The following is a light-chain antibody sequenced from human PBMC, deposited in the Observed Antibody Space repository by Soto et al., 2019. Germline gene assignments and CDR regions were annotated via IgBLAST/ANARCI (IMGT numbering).Light chain of an antibody. CDR3: QRRSDWPPFT. CDR1: QSVGSY. CDR2: DSS. Sequence: EIVLTQSPATLSLSPGERATLSCRASQSVGSYLAWYQQKPGQAPRLLIYDSSNRATGIPARFSGSGSGTDFTLTIGSLEPEDFAVYYCQRRSDWPPFTFGPGTKLEIK. J-gene: IGKJ2*01. V-gene: IGKV3-11*01.